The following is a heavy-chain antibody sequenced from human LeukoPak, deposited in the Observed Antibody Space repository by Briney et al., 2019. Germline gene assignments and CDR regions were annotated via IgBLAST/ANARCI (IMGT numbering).Heavy chain of an antibody. CDR2: INHSGST. CDR1: GGSFSGYY. CDR3: ARGLARSSSWTRVYFDY. J-gene: IGHJ4*02. D-gene: IGHD6-13*01. Sequence: PSETLSLTCAVYGGSFSGYYWSWIRQPPGKGLEWIGEINHSGSTNYNPSLKSRVTISVDTSKNQFSLKLSSVTAADTAVYYCARGLARSSSWTRVYFDYWGQGTLVTASS. V-gene: IGHV4-34*01.